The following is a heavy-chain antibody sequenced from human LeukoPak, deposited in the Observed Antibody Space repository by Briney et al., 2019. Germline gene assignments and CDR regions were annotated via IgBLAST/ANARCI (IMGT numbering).Heavy chain of an antibody. V-gene: IGHV3-30*04. CDR1: GFTFSSYA. CDR2: TSYDGSNK. CDR3: ARDQIPLRLNYYGSGSYYGRALDY. J-gene: IGHJ4*02. Sequence: PGGSLRLSCAASGFTFSSYAMHWVRQAPGKGLEWVAVTSYDGSNKYYADSVKGRFTISRDNSKNTLYLQMNSLRAEDTAVYYCARDQIPLRLNYYGSGSYYGRALDYWGQGTLITVSS. D-gene: IGHD3-10*01.